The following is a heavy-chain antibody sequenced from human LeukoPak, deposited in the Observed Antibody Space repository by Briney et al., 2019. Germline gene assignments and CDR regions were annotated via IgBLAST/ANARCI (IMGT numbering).Heavy chain of an antibody. J-gene: IGHJ4*02. CDR3: ARDSGSYYVY. Sequence: GGSLRLSCAASGFTFSSYAMSWVHQAPGKGLEWVSAISGSGGSTYYADSVKGRFTISRDNAKNTLYLQMNSLRAEDTAVYYCARDSGSYYVYWGQGTLVTVST. CDR1: GFTFSSYA. D-gene: IGHD1-26*01. CDR2: ISGSGGST. V-gene: IGHV3-23*01.